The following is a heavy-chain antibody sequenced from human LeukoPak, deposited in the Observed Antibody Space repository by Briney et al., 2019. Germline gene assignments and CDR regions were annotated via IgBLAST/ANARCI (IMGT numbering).Heavy chain of an antibody. D-gene: IGHD1-26*01. Sequence: SETLSLTCTVSGGSISSYYWSWIRQPAGKGLEWIGRIYTSGSTNCNPSLKSRVTISVDKSKNQFSLKLSSVTAADTAVYYCATTRVGFSYYDYWGQGTLVTVSS. CDR1: GGSISSYY. CDR2: IYTSGST. V-gene: IGHV4-4*07. CDR3: ATTRVGFSYYDY. J-gene: IGHJ4*02.